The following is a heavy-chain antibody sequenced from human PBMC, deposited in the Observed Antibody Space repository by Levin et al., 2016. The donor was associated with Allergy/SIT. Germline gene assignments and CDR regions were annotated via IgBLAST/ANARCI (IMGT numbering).Heavy chain of an antibody. CDR1: GITFSRSW. Sequence: GGSLRLSCAAPGITFSRSWMHWVRQAPGKGLVWVARMNGDGSTTTHADSVRGRFTISRDNRKNSLYLQMHGLRAEDAALYFCAKGQAYGGTSWEEPFDIWGQGTVVTVSS. D-gene: IGHD2-21*01. V-gene: IGHV3-74*03. CDR3: AKGQAYGGTSWEEPFDI. J-gene: IGHJ3*02. CDR2: MNGDGSTT.